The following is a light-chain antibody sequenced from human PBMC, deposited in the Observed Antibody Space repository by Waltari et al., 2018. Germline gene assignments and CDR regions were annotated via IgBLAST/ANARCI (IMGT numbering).Light chain of an antibody. CDR2: RNN. CDR3: AAWDDSLRGPV. J-gene: IGLJ2*01. V-gene: IGLV1-47*01. CDR1: SPNIGSNY. Sequence: QSVLTQPPSASGTPGQRVTISCSGSSPNIGSNYVYWYQQLPGTAPKLLIYRNNQRPSGVPDRFSGSRSGTSASLAISGLRSEDEADYYCAAWDDSLRGPVFGGGTNLTVL.